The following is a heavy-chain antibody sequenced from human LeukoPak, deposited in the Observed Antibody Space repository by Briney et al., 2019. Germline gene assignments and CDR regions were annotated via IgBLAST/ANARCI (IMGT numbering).Heavy chain of an antibody. J-gene: IGHJ4*02. V-gene: IGHV3-11*01. D-gene: IGHD2-2*01. Sequence: GGSLRLSCAASGFTFSDYYMSWIRQAPGKGLEWVSYISSSGSTIYYADSVKGRFTISRDNAKNSLYLQMNSLRAEDTAVYYCARDRGYCSSTSFYDFDYWGQGTLVTVSS. CDR1: GFTFSDYY. CDR2: ISSSGSTI. CDR3: ARDRGYCSSTSFYDFDY.